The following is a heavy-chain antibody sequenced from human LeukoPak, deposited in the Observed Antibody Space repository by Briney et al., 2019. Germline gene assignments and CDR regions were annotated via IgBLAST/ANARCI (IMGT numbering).Heavy chain of an antibody. Sequence: SETLSLTCTVSGGSISSRSYYWGWIRQPPGGGLEWIGSISYSGSTYYNPSLKSRVTISVDTSKNQFSLTLSSVTAADTAVYNCARLDYDSSGLIDYWGQGTLVTVSS. CDR2: ISYSGST. J-gene: IGHJ4*02. CDR1: GGSISSRSYY. CDR3: ARLDYDSSGLIDY. D-gene: IGHD3-22*01. V-gene: IGHV4-39*01.